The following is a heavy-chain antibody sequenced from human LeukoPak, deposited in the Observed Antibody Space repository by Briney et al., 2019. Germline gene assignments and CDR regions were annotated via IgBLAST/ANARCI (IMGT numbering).Heavy chain of an antibody. V-gene: IGHV3-23*01. Sequence: GGSLRLSCAASGFTLSSYAMSWVRQAPGKGLEGVSAISGSGGSTYYADSVKGRFTISRDNSKNTLYLQMKSLRAEDTAVYYCANLGTDNWFDPWGQGTLVTVSS. CDR3: ANLGTDNWFDP. J-gene: IGHJ5*02. CDR1: GFTLSSYA. CDR2: ISGSGGST. D-gene: IGHD1-1*01.